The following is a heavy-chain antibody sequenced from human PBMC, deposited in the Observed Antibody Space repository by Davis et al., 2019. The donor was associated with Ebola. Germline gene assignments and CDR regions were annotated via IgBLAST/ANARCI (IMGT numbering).Heavy chain of an antibody. Sequence: GSLRLSCAASGFTFSSYDMNWVRQAPGKGLEWVSSIDSSGENIFYADSLKGRFTISRDNAQKSLYLQMNSLGADDTAVYYCAGGSGWVIDYWGQGTLVTVSS. CDR2: IDSSGENI. CDR1: GFTFSSYD. CDR3: AGGSGWVIDY. D-gene: IGHD6-19*01. V-gene: IGHV3-21*01. J-gene: IGHJ4*02.